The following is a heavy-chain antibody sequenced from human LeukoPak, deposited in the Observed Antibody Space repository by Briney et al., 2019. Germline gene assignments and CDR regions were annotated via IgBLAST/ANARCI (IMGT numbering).Heavy chain of an antibody. V-gene: IGHV1-18*01. CDR2: ISGYNGDT. D-gene: IGHD2-21*01. Sequence: GASVKVSCKASGYTFTTYGITWVRQAPAQGLEWMGWISGYNGDTNYVQKLQGRVTMTTDTSTSTAYMELRSLRSDDTAVYYCARGSRPEAYCGGDCYYFDYWGQGTLVTVSS. CDR3: ARGSRPEAYCGGDCYYFDY. CDR1: GYTFTTYG. J-gene: IGHJ4*02.